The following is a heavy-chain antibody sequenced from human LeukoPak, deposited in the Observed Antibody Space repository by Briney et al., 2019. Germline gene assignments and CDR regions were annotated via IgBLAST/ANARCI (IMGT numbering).Heavy chain of an antibody. V-gene: IGHV1-24*01. CDR1: GYTLTELS. CDR2: FDPEDGET. D-gene: IGHD1-1*01. CDR3: ATVGAYWKEIDY. Sequence: ASVKVSCKVSGYTLTELSMHWVRQAPGIGLEWMGGFDPEDGETIYAQKFQGRVTMTEDTSTDTAYMELSSLRSEDTAVYHCATVGAYWKEIDYWGQGTLVTVSS. J-gene: IGHJ4*02.